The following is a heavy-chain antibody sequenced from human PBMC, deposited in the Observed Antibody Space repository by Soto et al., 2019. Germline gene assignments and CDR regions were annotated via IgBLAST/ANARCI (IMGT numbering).Heavy chain of an antibody. CDR3: ARHNYGSGSTYFDY. CDR1: GGSISSYY. D-gene: IGHD3-10*01. V-gene: IGHV4-59*08. CDR2: IYYSGST. J-gene: IGHJ4*02. Sequence: QVQLQESGPGLVKPSETLSLTCTVSGGSISSYYWSWIRQPPGKGLEWIGYIYYSGSTNYNPSLKRRHTFSVDTYKNQFSLKLNSMTAADTAVYYCARHNYGSGSTYFDYWGQGTLVTVSS.